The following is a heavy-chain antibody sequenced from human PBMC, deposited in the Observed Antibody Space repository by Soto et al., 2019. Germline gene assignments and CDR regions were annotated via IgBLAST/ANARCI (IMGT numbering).Heavy chain of an antibody. CDR3: ARAGKSVILVVNRNYYYSRDA. CDR2: IIPISGTT. V-gene: IGHV1-69*06. Sequence: GASVKVSCKASGDSFSSYAISWVRQAPGQGLEWMGGIIPISGTTNYAQKFQGRVTITADTSTGTAYMELSSLRAEDTAVYYSARAGKSVILVVNRNYYYSRDAFEQLNAGTASS. CDR1: GDSFSSYA. J-gene: IGHJ6*01. D-gene: IGHD2-8*02.